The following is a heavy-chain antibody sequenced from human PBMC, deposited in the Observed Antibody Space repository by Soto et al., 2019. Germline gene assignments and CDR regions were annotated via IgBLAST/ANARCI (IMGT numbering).Heavy chain of an antibody. D-gene: IGHD3-22*01. J-gene: IGHJ3*02. CDR1: GFTFSRYG. Sequence: GGSLRLSCAASGFTFSRYGMHWVRQAPGKGLEWVAVIWYDGSNKYYADSVKGRFTISRDNSKNTLYLQMNSLRAEDTAVYYCARENYDSSGYHPYDAFDIWGQGTMVTVSS. CDR3: ARENYDSSGYHPYDAFDI. V-gene: IGHV3-33*01. CDR2: IWYDGSNK.